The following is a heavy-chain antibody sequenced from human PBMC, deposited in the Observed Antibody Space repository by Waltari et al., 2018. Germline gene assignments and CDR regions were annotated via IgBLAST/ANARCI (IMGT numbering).Heavy chain of an antibody. Sequence: QVQLVQSGAEVKKPGASVKVSCKASGYTFTSYAMHWVRQAPGQRLEWMGWINAGNGNTKYSQKFQGRVTITRDTSASTAYMELSSLRSEDTAVYYCARDRHSSGYYGGWFDPWGQGTLVTVSS. J-gene: IGHJ5*02. CDR1: GYTFTSYA. CDR3: ARDRHSSGYYGGWFDP. CDR2: INAGNGNT. V-gene: IGHV1-3*01. D-gene: IGHD3-22*01.